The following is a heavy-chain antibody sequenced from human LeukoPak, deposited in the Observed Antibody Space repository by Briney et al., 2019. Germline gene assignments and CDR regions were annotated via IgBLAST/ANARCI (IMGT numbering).Heavy chain of an antibody. Sequence: SETLSLTCGVYGGSFSGYYWTWIRQPPGKGLEWIGYIYYSGSTNYNPSLKSRVSISVDTSNNQFSLKLNSVTAADTAVYYCARRSTNGPPYYLEYWGQGTPVTVSS. CDR2: IYYSGST. V-gene: IGHV4-59*08. CDR3: ARRSTNGPPYYLEY. CDR1: GGSFSGYY. D-gene: IGHD2-8*01. J-gene: IGHJ4*02.